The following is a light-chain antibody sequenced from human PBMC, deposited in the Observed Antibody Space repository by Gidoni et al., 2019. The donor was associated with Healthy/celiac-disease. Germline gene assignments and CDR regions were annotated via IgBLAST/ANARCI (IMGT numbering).Light chain of an antibody. Sequence: SSELTQDPAVSVALVQTVRITCQGDSLRSYYASWYQQKPGQAPVLVIYGKNNRPSGIPDRFSGSSSGNTASLTITGAQAEDEADYYCNSRDSSGNPYVVFGGGTKLTVL. CDR1: SLRSYY. V-gene: IGLV3-19*01. J-gene: IGLJ2*01. CDR3: NSRDSSGNPYVV. CDR2: GKN.